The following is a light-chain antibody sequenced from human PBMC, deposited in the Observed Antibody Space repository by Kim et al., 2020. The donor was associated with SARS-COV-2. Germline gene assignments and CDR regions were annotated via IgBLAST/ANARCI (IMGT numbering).Light chain of an antibody. V-gene: IGLV2-14*03. CDR2: DVS. CDR1: SSDVGGYNY. J-gene: IGLJ2*01. CDR3: SSYASSSSVL. Sequence: QSALTQPASVSGSPGQSITISCTGTSSDVGGYNYVSWYQQHPGKAPKLMIYDVSKRPSGVSNRFSGSKSGNTASLTISGLQAGDEADYYCSSYASSSSVLFGGGTQLTVL.